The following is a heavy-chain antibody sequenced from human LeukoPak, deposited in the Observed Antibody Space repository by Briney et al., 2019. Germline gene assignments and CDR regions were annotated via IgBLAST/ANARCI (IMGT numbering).Heavy chain of an antibody. V-gene: IGHV3-30*02. CDR3: AKGLYTSWFDP. CDR2: IRYDGISK. D-gene: IGHD4/OR15-4a*01. J-gene: IGHJ5*02. Sequence: GGSLRLSCAASGFTFSSYAIHWVRQAPGKGLEWVAFIRYDGISKYYADSVKGRFTISRDNSKSTVYLQMNSLRSEDTAVYYCAKGLYTSWFDPWGHGTLVTVSS. CDR1: GFTFSSYA.